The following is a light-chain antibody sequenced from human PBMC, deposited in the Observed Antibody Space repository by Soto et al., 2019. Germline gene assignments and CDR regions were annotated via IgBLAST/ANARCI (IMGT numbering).Light chain of an antibody. Sequence: EIVLTQSPATLSLSPGERAALSYRASQSVITYLAWYQQKPGQAPRLLIHEASNRATGVPARFSGSGSGTDFTLTISSLEPEDFAIYYCQQSTNWPRTFGQGTKLEIK. CDR3: QQSTNWPRT. CDR1: QSVITY. V-gene: IGKV3-11*01. J-gene: IGKJ2*01. CDR2: EAS.